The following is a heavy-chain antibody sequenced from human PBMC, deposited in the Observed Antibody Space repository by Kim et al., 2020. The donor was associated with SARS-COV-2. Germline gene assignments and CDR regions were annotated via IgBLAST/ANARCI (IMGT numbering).Heavy chain of an antibody. V-gene: IGHV5-51*01. J-gene: IGHJ3*02. CDR2: DT. D-gene: IGHD3-16*01. Sequence: DTRYSPSFQGQVTISADTSISTAYRQWSSLKASDTAMYYCARPLGNTFDIWGQGTMVTVSS. CDR3: ARPLGNTFDI.